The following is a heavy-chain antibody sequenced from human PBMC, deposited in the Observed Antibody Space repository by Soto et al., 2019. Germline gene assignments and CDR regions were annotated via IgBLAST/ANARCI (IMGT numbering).Heavy chain of an antibody. D-gene: IGHD3-22*01. CDR2: MYFGGSF. Sequence: QMQLQESGPTLVKPSETLSLICNVSGDSVSSGYWSWIRQHPGKGLEWIGFMYFGGSFNYNPSLAGRVTISVETSKNQFSMKMTSVTAADTAVYYCARSYYDSLGFTVGPWGQGTLVTVSS. CDR1: GDSVSSGY. J-gene: IGHJ5*02. CDR3: ARSYYDSLGFTVGP. V-gene: IGHV4-59*02.